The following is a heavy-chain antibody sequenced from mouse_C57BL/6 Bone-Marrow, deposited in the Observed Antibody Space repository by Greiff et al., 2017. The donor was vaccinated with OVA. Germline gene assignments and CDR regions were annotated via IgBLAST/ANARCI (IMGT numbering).Heavy chain of an antibody. V-gene: IGHV14-4*01. J-gene: IGHJ3*01. CDR2: IDPENGDT. CDR1: GFNIKDDY. Sequence: VQLKESGAELVRPGASVKLSCTASGFNIKDDYMHWVKQRPEQGLEWIGWIDPENGDTEYASKFQGKATITADTSSNTAYLQLSSLTSEDTAVYYCTPSFYDYGSAYWGQGTLVTVSA. CDR3: TPSFYDYGSAY. D-gene: IGHD2-4*01.